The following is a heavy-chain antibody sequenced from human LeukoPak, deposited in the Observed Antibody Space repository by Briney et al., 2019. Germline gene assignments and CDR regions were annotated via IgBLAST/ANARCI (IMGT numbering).Heavy chain of an antibody. CDR2: IYYSGST. J-gene: IGHJ4*02. CDR1: GFTFSNAY. V-gene: IGHV4-39*01. CDR3: ASGSWGYYDSSGYYEPPFDY. D-gene: IGHD3-22*01. Sequence: GSLRLSCAASGFTFSNAYMNWIRQPPGKGLEWIGSIYYSGSTYYNPSLKSRVTISVDTSKNQFSLKLSSVTAADTAVYYCASGSWGYYDSSGYYEPPFDYWGQGTLVTVSP.